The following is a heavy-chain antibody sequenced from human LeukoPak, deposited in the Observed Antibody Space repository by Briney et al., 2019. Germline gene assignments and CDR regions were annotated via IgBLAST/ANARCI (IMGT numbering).Heavy chain of an antibody. Sequence: SETLSLTCTVSGGSISSYYWSWIRQPAGKGLERIGRIYTSGSTNYNPSLKSRVTMSVDTSKNQFSLKLSSVTAADTAVYYCARDHLWFGSGTGSDWFDPWGQGTLVTVSS. D-gene: IGHD3-10*01. CDR3: ARDHLWFGSGTGSDWFDP. V-gene: IGHV4-4*07. J-gene: IGHJ5*02. CDR2: IYTSGST. CDR1: GGSISSYY.